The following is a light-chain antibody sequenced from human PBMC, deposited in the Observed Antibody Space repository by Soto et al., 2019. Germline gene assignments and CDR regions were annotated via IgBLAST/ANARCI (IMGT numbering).Light chain of an antibody. Sequence: EIVLTQSPGTLSLSPGERATLSCRASQSVSSSYLAWYQQKSGQAPRLLIYGASSRATGIPDRFSGSGSGTDFTLTISRLEPEDFAVYYCQRYGNSLMYTFGQGTRLEIK. J-gene: IGKJ2*01. V-gene: IGKV3-20*01. CDR3: QRYGNSLMYT. CDR1: QSVSSSY. CDR2: GAS.